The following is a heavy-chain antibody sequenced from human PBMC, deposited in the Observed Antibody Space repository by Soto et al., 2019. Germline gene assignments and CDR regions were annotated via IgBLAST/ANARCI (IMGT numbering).Heavy chain of an antibody. CDR1: GGTINGYY. J-gene: IGHJ5*02. V-gene: IGHV4-4*07. CDR2: IYSSGNT. CDR3: ARGQRFSDWFDP. Sequence: PSETLSLTCSVSGGTINGYYWTWIRQPAGKGLEWIGRIYSSGNTKYNPSLQSRVTMSLDTSNNQFSLRLTSVTAADTAVYYCARGQRFSDWFDPWGQGTLVTVSS. D-gene: IGHD3-3*01.